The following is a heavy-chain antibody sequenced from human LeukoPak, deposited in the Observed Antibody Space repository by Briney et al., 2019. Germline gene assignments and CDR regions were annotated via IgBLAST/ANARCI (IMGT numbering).Heavy chain of an antibody. Sequence: ASVKVSCKASGYTFTSYGISWVRQAPGQGLEWMGWISAYNGNTNYAQKLQGRVTMTTDTSTSTAYMELRSLRSDDTAVYYCARDVGCSSTSCYAEFDYWGQGTLVTVSS. D-gene: IGHD2-2*01. CDR3: ARDVGCSSTSCYAEFDY. J-gene: IGHJ4*02. CDR2: ISAYNGNT. CDR1: GYTFTSYG. V-gene: IGHV1-18*01.